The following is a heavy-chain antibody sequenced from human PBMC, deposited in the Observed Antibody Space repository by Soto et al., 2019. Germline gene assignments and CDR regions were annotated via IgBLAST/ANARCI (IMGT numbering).Heavy chain of an antibody. CDR3: AKSGSSGWYGWFDP. CDR2: IYWNDDK. Sequence: SGPPPVNPTQTLTLTCIFSGFSLRTSGVGVGWIRQPPGKALEWLGFIYWNDDKRYSPSLKSRLTITKDTSINQVVLTMTNMDPVDTATYYCAKSGSSGWYGWFDPWGQGTLVTVSS. D-gene: IGHD6-19*01. J-gene: IGHJ5*02. V-gene: IGHV2-5*01. CDR1: GFSLRTSGVG.